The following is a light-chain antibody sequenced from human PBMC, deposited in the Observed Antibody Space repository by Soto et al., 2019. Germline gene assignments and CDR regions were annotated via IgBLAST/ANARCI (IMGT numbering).Light chain of an antibody. Sequence: EIVMTQSPATLSVSPEERATLSCRASQSVSSNLVWYQQKPGQAPRLLIYGASIRATGIPARFSGSGSGTEFTLTISSLQSEDFAVYYCQQYHNWPPLTFGGGTKVEIK. CDR1: QSVSSN. J-gene: IGKJ4*01. V-gene: IGKV3-15*01. CDR3: QQYHNWPPLT. CDR2: GAS.